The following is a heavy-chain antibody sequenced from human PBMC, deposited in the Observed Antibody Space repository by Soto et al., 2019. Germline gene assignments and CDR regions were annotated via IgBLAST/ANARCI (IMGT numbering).Heavy chain of an antibody. J-gene: IGHJ6*02. CDR2: ISYDGSNK. V-gene: IGHV3-30*18. CDR1: GFTFSSYG. D-gene: IGHD4-17*01. Sequence: GSLRLSCAASGFTFSSYGMHWVRQAPGKGLEWVAVISYDGSNKYYADSVKGRFTISRDNSKNTLYLQMSSLRAEDTAVYYCAKDLDGDFDASHYYYGMDVWGQGTPVTV. CDR3: AKDLDGDFDASHYYYGMDV.